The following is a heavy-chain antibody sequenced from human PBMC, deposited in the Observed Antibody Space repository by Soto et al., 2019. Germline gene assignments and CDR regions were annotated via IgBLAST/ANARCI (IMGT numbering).Heavy chain of an antibody. CDR2: ISYDGSNK. V-gene: IGHV3-30*18. J-gene: IGHJ4*02. Sequence: GRSLRLSCAASGFTFSSYGMHWVRQAPGKGLEWVAVISYDGSNKYYADSVKGRFTISRDNSKNTLYLQMNSLRAEDTAVYYCAKVPSSEYNWNYIDYWGQGTLVTVSS. D-gene: IGHD1-20*01. CDR3: AKVPSSEYNWNYIDY. CDR1: GFTFSSYG.